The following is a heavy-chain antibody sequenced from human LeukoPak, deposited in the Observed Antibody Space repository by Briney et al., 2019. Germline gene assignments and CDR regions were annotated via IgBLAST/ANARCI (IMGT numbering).Heavy chain of an antibody. J-gene: IGHJ4*02. CDR1: RFTFSKYW. CDR2: INQDGSQI. V-gene: IGHV3-7*01. D-gene: IGHD6-6*01. Sequence: GGSLRLSCVASRFTFSKYWMSWVRQAPGRGLEWVANINQDGSQIYYMDSVEGRFTISRDNSKNSVYLQVNSLRAEDTAVYYCGRIGYRSSSFDYWGQGTLVTVSS. CDR3: GRIGYRSSSFDY.